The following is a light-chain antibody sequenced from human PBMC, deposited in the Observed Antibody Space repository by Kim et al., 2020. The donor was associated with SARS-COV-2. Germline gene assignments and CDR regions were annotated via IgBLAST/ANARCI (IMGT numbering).Light chain of an antibody. CDR3: QQYYSTPPS. CDR1: QTDLYNSNNKNY. CDR2: WAS. J-gene: IGKJ2*03. Sequence: RATLNCKSSQTDLYNSNNKNYLAWFQQKPGQAPMLLIYWASIRESGVSDRVSGSGSVTDFTLTISSLQAKDVAVYYCQQYYSTPPSFGQGTMLEI. V-gene: IGKV4-1*01.